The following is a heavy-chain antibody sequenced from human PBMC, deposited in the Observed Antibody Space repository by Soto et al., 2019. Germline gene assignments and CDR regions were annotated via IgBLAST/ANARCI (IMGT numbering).Heavy chain of an antibody. CDR3: ARDDPATYSSGYYYYYYGMDV. CDR2: INSDGSST. V-gene: IGHV3-74*01. Sequence: GGSLRLSCAASGFTFSSYWMHWVRQAPGKGLVWVSRINSDGSSTSYADSVKGRFTISRDNAKNTLYLQMNSLRAEDTAVYYRARDDPATYSSGYYYYYYGMDVWGQGTTVTVSS. D-gene: IGHD3-22*01. CDR1: GFTFSSYW. J-gene: IGHJ6*02.